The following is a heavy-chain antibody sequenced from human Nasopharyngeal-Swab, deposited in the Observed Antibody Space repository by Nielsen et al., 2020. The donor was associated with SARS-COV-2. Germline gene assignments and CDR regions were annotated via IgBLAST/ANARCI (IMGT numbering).Heavy chain of an antibody. D-gene: IGHD3-9*01. CDR3: ARVGDQYYDILTGYYLGRLTSGGMDV. CDR1: GFTFSSYW. CDR2: IKQDGSEK. Sequence: GGSLRLSCAASGFTFSSYWMSWVRQAPGKGLEWVANIKQDGSEKYYVDSVKGRFTISRDNAKNSLYLQMNSLRDEDTAVYYCARVGDQYYDILTGYYLGRLTSGGMDVWGQGTTVTVSS. J-gene: IGHJ6*02. V-gene: IGHV3-7*01.